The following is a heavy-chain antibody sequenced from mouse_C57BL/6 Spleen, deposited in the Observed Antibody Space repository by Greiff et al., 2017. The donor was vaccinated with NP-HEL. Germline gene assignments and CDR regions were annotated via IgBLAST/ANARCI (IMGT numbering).Heavy chain of an antibody. Sequence: VQLQQPGAELVKPGASVKLSCKASGYTFTSYWMQWVKQRPGQGLEWIGEIDPSDSYTNYNQKFKGKATVTVDTSSSTAYMQLSSLTSEDSAVYYCARGAYDQFAYWGQGTLVTVSA. CDR3: ARGAYDQFAY. CDR2: IDPSDSYT. D-gene: IGHD6-5*01. CDR1: GYTFTSYW. V-gene: IGHV1-50*01. J-gene: IGHJ3*01.